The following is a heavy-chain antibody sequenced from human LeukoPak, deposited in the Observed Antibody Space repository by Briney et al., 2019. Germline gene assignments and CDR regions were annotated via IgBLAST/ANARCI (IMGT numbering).Heavy chain of an antibody. CDR3: ARAFSSAHGHDAFDI. CDR2: IYYSGNT. D-gene: IGHD3-10*01. Sequence: SSETLSLTCTVSGGSISSYYWSWIRQPPGKGLEWIGYIYYSGNTNYNPSLKSRVTISVDTSKNQFSLKLSSVTAADTAVYYCARAFSSAHGHDAFDIWGQGTMVTVSS. CDR1: GGSISSYY. J-gene: IGHJ3*02. V-gene: IGHV4-59*01.